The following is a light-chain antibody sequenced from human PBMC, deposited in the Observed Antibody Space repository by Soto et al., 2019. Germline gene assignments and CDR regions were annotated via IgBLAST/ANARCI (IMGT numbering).Light chain of an antibody. CDR3: SSYTSSSTLVV. CDR1: SSDVGGSNY. J-gene: IGLJ2*01. V-gene: IGLV2-14*01. CDR2: DVS. Sequence: QSALTQPASVSGSPGQSITISCTGTSSDVGGSNYGSWYQQHPGKAPKLMIYDVSNRPSGVSNRFSGSKSGNTASLTFYGRQAEDEADSYCSSYTSSSTLVVFGGGTKLTVL.